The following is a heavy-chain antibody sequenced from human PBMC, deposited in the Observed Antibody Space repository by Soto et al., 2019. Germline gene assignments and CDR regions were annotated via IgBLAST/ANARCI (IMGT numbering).Heavy chain of an antibody. CDR1: GFTFSSYA. CDR3: ANAGTDNVYDFWSCHLQSPPYYYYGMDV. D-gene: IGHD3-3*01. J-gene: IGHJ6*02. CDR2: ISGSGGST. Sequence: GGTLSLSCAVSGFTFSSYAMSWVRQAPGKGLEWVSAISGSGGSTYYADPVKGRFTISGDNSKNTLYLQMNSLRAEDTAVYYCANAGTDNVYDFWSCHLQSPPYYYYGMDVWGQGTTVTVSS. V-gene: IGHV3-23*01.